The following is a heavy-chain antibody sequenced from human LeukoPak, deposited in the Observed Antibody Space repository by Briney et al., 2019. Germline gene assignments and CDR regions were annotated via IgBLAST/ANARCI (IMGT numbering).Heavy chain of an antibody. D-gene: IGHD6-19*01. V-gene: IGHV3-23*01. CDR1: GFTFKTFA. CDR2: ISPTGDNI. J-gene: IGHJ4*02. Sequence: GGSLRLSCAASGFTFKTFAMSWVRQAPGKGLEWVSAISPTGDNIYYADSVKGRFTISRDNSKNTVLLQMDSLRAEDTAVYYCAKTTAGYSSGRYPGWPVDYWGQGTLVTVSS. CDR3: AKTTAGYSSGRYPGWPVDY.